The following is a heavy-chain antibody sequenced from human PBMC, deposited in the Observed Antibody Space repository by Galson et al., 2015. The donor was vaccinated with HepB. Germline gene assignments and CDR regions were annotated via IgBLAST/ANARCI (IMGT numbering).Heavy chain of an antibody. D-gene: IGHD6-6*01. CDR1: GFTFSSYS. CDR2: ISSSSSTI. Sequence: SLRLSCAASGFTFSSYSMNWVRQAPGKGLEWVSYISSSSSTIYYADSVKGRFTISRDNAKNSLYLQMNSLRAEDTAVYYCARGLYSSSFPFDYWGQGTLVTVSS. V-gene: IGHV3-48*01. CDR3: ARGLYSSSFPFDY. J-gene: IGHJ4*02.